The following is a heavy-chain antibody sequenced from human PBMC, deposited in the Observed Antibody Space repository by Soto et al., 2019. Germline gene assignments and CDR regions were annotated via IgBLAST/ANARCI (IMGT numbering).Heavy chain of an antibody. CDR2: INHSGST. CDR3: ARGRRGPNCSGGSCYSNWFDL. V-gene: IGHV4-34*01. CDR1: GGSFSGYY. Sequence: SETLSLTCAVYGGSFSGYYWSWIRQPPGKGLEWIGEINHSGSTNYNPSLKSRVTISVDTSKNQFSLKLSSVTAADTAVYYCARGRRGPNCSGGSCYSNWFDLWGQGTLVTVSS. D-gene: IGHD2-15*01. J-gene: IGHJ5*02.